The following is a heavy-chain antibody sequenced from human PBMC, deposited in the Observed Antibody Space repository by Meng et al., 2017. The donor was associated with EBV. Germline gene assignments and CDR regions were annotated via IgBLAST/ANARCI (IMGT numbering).Heavy chain of an antibody. V-gene: IGHV1-69*01. CDR3: ARVEGSGSYYNSHEYFQH. CDR1: GGTFSSYA. Sequence: QVQLRQAGVWGKKPGSSVKVSCKASGGTFSSYAISWVRQAPGQGFEWMGGIIPIFGTANYAQKFQGRVTITADESTSTAYMELSSLRSEDTAVYYCARVEGSGSYYNSHEYFQHWGQGTLVTVSS. J-gene: IGHJ1*01. D-gene: IGHD3-10*01. CDR2: IIPIFGTA.